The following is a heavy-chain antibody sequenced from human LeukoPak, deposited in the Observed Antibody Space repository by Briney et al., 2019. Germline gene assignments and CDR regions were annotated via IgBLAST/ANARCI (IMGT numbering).Heavy chain of an antibody. V-gene: IGHV4-31*03. CDR3: AGYSSGWYRYYYYYGMDV. J-gene: IGHJ6*02. Sequence: SQTLSLTCTVSGGSISSGDYYWGWIRQHPGEGLEWIGYIYYTGSTYYNSSLKSRVTISLDTSKNQFSLKLSSVTAADTAVYYCAGYSSGWYRYYYYYGMDVWGQGTTVTVSS. CDR1: GGSISSGDYY. CDR2: IYYTGST. D-gene: IGHD6-19*01.